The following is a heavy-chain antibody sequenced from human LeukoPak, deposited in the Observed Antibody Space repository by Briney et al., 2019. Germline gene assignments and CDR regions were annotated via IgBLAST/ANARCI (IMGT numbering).Heavy chain of an antibody. V-gene: IGHV1-2*07. J-gene: IGHJ3*02. D-gene: IGHD3-16*01. CDR2: INPNSGGT. Sequence: ASVKVSCTASGDTFTGYYVHWVRQAPGQGREWMGGINPNSGGTNYAHKFQGRVTMTRETSIITAYMERSRLRPDHTAVYYCARGGPGDAFDIRGQGTMATVPP. CDR1: GDTFTGYY. CDR3: ARGGPGDAFDI.